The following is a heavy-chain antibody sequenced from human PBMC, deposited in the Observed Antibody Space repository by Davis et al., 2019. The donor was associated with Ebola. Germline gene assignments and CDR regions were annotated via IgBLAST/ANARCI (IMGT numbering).Heavy chain of an antibody. V-gene: IGHV3-30-3*01. CDR3: ARVLCSSTSRYYYYYGMDV. D-gene: IGHD2-2*01. CDR2: ISYDGSNK. J-gene: IGHJ6*02. Sequence: PGGSLRLSCAASGFTFSSYAMHWVRQAPGKGLEWVAVISYDGSNKYYADSVKGRFTISRDNAKNSLYLQMNSLRAEDTAVYYCARVLCSSTSRYYYYYGMDVWGQGTTATVSS. CDR1: GFTFSSYA.